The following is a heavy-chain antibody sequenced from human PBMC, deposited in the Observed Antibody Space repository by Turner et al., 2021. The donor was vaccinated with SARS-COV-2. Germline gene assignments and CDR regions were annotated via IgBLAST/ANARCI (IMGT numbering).Heavy chain of an antibody. J-gene: IGHJ6*04. CDR3: ARAVWVRGVRMDV. Sequence: QVQLQQWGAGLLKPSETLSLTCAVYGGSFSGYYWSWIRQPPGKGLEWIGEISHSGSTNYNPSLKSRVTISVDTSKNQFSLKLSSVTAADTAVYYCARAVWVRGVRMDVWGKGTTVTVSS. CDR1: GGSFSGYY. D-gene: IGHD3-10*01. CDR2: ISHSGST. V-gene: IGHV4-34*01.